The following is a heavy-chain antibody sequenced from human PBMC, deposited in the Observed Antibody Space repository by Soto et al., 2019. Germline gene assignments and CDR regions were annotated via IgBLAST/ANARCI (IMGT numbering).Heavy chain of an antibody. J-gene: IGHJ4*02. CDR2: ITSSGSNT. CDR3: AKEQGRVAAALDY. D-gene: IGHD6-13*01. V-gene: IGHV3-23*01. Sequence: EVQLLESGGDLVQRGGSLRLSCAASGFIFSGYGMSWVRQAPGKGLEWVSSITSSGSNTYYVDSVKGRFTISRDNSKNTLYLQMNSLTVEDTAVYYCAKEQGRVAAALDYWGQGTLVTVSS. CDR1: GFIFSGYG.